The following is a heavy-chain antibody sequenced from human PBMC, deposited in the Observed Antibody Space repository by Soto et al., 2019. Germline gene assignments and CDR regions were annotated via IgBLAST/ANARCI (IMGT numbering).Heavy chain of an antibody. CDR2: INPSGGST. J-gene: IGHJ4*02. Sequence: GASVKVSCKASGYTFTSYYMHWVRQAPGQGLEWMGIINPSGGSTSYAQKFQGRVTMTRDTSTSTVYMELSSLRSEDTAVYYCARSLVGGSYYSGFDYWGQGTLVTVSS. D-gene: IGHD1-26*01. CDR3: ARSLVGGSYYSGFDY. CDR1: GYTFTSYY. V-gene: IGHV1-46*03.